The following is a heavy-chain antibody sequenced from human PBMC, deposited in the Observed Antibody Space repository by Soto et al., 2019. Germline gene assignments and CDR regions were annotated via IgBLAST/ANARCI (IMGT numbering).Heavy chain of an antibody. J-gene: IGHJ4*02. Sequence: GVSLRLSCXASGFTFSSYAMSWVRQAPGKGLEWVSAISGSGGSTYYADSVKGRFTISRDNSKNTLYLQMNSLRAEDTAVYYCAKDDGWLPRVVFDYWGQGTLVTVSS. CDR3: AKDDGWLPRVVFDY. D-gene: IGHD5-12*01. V-gene: IGHV3-23*01. CDR1: GFTFSSYA. CDR2: ISGSGGST.